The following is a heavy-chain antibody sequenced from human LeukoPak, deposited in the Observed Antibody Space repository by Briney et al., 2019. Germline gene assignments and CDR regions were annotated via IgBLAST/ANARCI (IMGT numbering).Heavy chain of an antibody. D-gene: IGHD3-9*01. J-gene: IGHJ3*02. CDR3: ARDILTGYSDDAFDI. CDR1: GGSISSYY. Sequence: PSETLSLTCTVSGGSISSYYWSWIRQPPGKGLEWIGYIYYSGSTNYNPSLKSRVTISVDTSKNQFSLKLSPVTAADTAVYYCARDILTGYSDDAFDIWGQGTMVTVSS. CDR2: IYYSGST. V-gene: IGHV4-59*01.